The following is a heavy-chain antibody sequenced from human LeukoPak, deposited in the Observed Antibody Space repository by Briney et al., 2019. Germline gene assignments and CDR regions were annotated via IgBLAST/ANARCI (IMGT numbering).Heavy chain of an antibody. CDR1: GFTSSGSA. J-gene: IGHJ4*02. CDR2: IRSKANSYAT. D-gene: IGHD5-12*01. Sequence: GGSLRLSCAASGFTSSGSAMHWVRQASGKGLEWVGHIRSKANSYATAYAASVRGRFTISRDDSKNTAYLQMSSLKTEDTAVYYCTRLGGGYGELDNWGQGTLVTVSS. CDR3: TRLGGGYGELDN. V-gene: IGHV3-73*01.